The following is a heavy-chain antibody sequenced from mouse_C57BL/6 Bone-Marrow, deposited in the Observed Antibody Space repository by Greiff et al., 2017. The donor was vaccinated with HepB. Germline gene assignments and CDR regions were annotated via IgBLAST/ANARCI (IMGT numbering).Heavy chain of an antibody. CDR3: AREKSIYYGNYGFAY. D-gene: IGHD2-1*01. Sequence: EVKLMESGAELVRPGSSVKMSCKTSGYTFTSYGINWVKQRPGQGLEWIGYTYIGNGYTEYNEKFKGKATLTSDTSSSTAYMQLSSLTSEDSAIYFCAREKSIYYGNYGFAYWGQGTLVTVSA. CDR2: TYIGNGYT. CDR1: GYTFTSYG. V-gene: IGHV1-58*01. J-gene: IGHJ3*01.